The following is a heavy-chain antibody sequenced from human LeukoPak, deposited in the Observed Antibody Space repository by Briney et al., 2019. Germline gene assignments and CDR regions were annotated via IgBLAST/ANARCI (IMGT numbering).Heavy chain of an antibody. CDR3: AKDAGASSAFFDL. D-gene: IGHD2-8*02. Sequence: GGSLRLSCAAAGFTFTDYGMSWVRQAPGKGLEWVSTINNSGGNTHYADSVKGQFTISRDNSKHTLYLQMNSLTDEDTAIYYCAKDAGASSAFFDLLGQGTLVTVSS. CDR1: GFTFTDYG. J-gene: IGHJ4*02. V-gene: IGHV3-23*01. CDR2: INNSGGNT.